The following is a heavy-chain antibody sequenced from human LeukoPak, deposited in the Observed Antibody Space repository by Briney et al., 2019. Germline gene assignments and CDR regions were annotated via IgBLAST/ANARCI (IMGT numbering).Heavy chain of an antibody. D-gene: IGHD5-12*01. CDR2: INRNGGST. Sequence: GGSLRLSCAASGFTFNDHGMSWVRQAPGRGLEWVSGINRNGGSTGYADSVKGRFTIFRDNAKNSLYLQMNSLRAEDTAVYYCARFEWLRFFDYWGQGTLVTVSS. CDR1: GFTFNDHG. V-gene: IGHV3-20*04. CDR3: ARFEWLRFFDY. J-gene: IGHJ4*02.